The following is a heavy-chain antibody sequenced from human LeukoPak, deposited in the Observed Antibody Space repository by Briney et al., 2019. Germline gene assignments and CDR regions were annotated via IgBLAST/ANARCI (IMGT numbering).Heavy chain of an antibody. CDR2: ISYDGSNK. V-gene: IGHV3-30*18. Sequence: PGGSLRLSCAASGFTFSSYGMHWVRQAPGKGLEWVAVISYDGSNKYYADSVKGRFTISRDNSKNTLYLQVNSLRAEDTAVYYCAKDWGGYWGQGTLVTVSS. CDR3: AKDWGGY. CDR1: GFTFSSYG. D-gene: IGHD3-16*01. J-gene: IGHJ4*02.